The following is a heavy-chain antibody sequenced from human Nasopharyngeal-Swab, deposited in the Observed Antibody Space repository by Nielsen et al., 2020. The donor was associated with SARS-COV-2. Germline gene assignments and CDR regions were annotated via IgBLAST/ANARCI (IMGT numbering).Heavy chain of an antibody. V-gene: IGHV1-18*01. CDR3: ARGKGKDSGVDY. Sequence: WVRQAPGQGLQWMGWINAYNGNTNYAQKVQGRVTLTTDTSTSTAYMELRSLRSDDTAVYYCARGKGKDSGVDYWGQGTLVTVS. J-gene: IGHJ4*02. CDR2: INAYNGNT. D-gene: IGHD1-26*01.